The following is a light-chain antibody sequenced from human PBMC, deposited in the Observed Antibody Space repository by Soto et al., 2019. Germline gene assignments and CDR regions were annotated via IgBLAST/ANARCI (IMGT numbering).Light chain of an antibody. Sequence: DIQMTQSPSSLSASVGDRVTITCRASQSISNFLNWYQQKPGKAPKLLIYAASSLQSGVPSRFSGSGFGADFTLTISSLQPEDFATYCYQQSYSTPFTFGPGTKVDIK. CDR2: AAS. V-gene: IGKV1-39*01. J-gene: IGKJ3*01. CDR3: QQSYSTPFT. CDR1: QSISNF.